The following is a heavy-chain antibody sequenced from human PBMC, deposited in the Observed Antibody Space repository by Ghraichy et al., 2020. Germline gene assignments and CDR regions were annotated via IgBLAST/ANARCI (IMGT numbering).Heavy chain of an antibody. CDR2: IYYSGTT. J-gene: IGHJ6*02. CDR1: GDSIISSSYY. D-gene: IGHD2-15*01. V-gene: IGHV4-39*01. Sequence: SETLSPTCSVSGDSIISSSYYWDWIRQPPGKGLEWIGSIYYSGTTYYSPPLKTRVTVSIDTSKNQFSLRLNSVTATDTAVYYCARRAGGYQYFYGLDVWGQGTTVIVSS. CDR3: ARRAGGYQYFYGLDV.